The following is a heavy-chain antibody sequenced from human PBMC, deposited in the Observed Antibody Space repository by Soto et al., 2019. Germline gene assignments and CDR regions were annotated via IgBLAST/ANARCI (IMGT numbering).Heavy chain of an antibody. CDR2: ISGSGGSP. V-gene: IGHV3-23*01. J-gene: IGHJ4*02. Sequence: EVQLLESGGGLVQPGGSLRLSCAGSGFTFYTYAMSWVRQAPGKGLEWVSSISGSGGSPYYADSVNGRFSISRDNSKKTLYLQMNTVGAEDTAVYYCVTGPRETAYHIYFPSWGQGPLVTVSS. D-gene: IGHD3-16*01. CDR3: VTGPRETAYHIYFPS. CDR1: GFTFYTYA.